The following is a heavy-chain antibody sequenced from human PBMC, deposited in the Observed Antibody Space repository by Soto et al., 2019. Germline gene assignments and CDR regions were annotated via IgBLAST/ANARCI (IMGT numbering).Heavy chain of an antibody. CDR3: ARIPPYYYDSSGYYGLFDY. Sequence: ASVKVSCKASGYTFTSYAMHWVRQAPGQRLELIGWFNAGNCNTIYAQNFQGRVTITADESTSTAYMELSSLRSEDTAVFYFARIPPYYYDSSGYYGLFDYWGQGTLVTVSS. CDR2: FNAGNCNT. J-gene: IGHJ4*02. D-gene: IGHD3-22*01. V-gene: IGHV1-3*01. CDR1: GYTFTSYA.